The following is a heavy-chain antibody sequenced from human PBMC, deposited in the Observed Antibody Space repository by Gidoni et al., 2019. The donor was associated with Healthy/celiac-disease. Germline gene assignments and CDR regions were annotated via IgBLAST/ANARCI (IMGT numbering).Heavy chain of an antibody. CDR1: GFTFDDYA. D-gene: IGHD2-2*01. Sequence: EVQLVESGGGLVQPGRFLRLSCAASGFTFDDYAMHWVRQAPGKGLEWVSGISWNSGSIGYADSVKGRFTISRDNAKNSLYLQMNSLRAEDTALYYCAKDMIGYCSSTSCYGIDYWGQGTLVTVSS. CDR2: ISWNSGSI. CDR3: AKDMIGYCSSTSCYGIDY. J-gene: IGHJ4*02. V-gene: IGHV3-9*01.